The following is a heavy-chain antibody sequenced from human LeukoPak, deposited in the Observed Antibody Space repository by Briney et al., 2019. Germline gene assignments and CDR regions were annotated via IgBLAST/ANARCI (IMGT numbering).Heavy chain of an antibody. V-gene: IGHV3-64D*06. CDR3: VKDGIAAASRGVRWFDP. CDR1: GFTFSSYA. D-gene: IGHD6-13*01. Sequence: GGSLRLSCSASGFTFSSYAMHWVRQAPGKGLEYVSAISSNGGSTYYADSVKGRFTISRDNSKNTLYLQMSSLRAEDTAVYYCVKDGIAAASRGVRWFDPWGQGTLVTVSS. CDR2: ISSNGGST. J-gene: IGHJ5*02.